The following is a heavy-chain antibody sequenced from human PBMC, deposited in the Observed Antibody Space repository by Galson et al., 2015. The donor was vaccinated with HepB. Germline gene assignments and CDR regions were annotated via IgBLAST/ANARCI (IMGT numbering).Heavy chain of an antibody. V-gene: IGHV1-2*06. J-gene: IGHJ3*01. D-gene: IGHD3-22*01. CDR2: INPNSGGT. CDR3: APEGYDRHTQGV. Sequence: SVKVSCKASGYTFTGYYMHWVRQAPGQGLEWMGRINPNSGGTNYAQKFQGRVTMTRDTSISTAYMELSRLRSDDTAVYYCAPEGYDRHTQGVWGQGTMVTVSS. CDR1: GYTFTGYY.